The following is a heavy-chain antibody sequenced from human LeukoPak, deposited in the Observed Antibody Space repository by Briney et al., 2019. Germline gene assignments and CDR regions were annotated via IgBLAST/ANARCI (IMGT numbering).Heavy chain of an antibody. CDR3: AKVSLNMVNDAFDI. Sequence: GGSLRLSCAASGFTFSSYAMSWVRQAPGKGLEWVSAISGSGGSTYYADSVKGRFTISRDNSKNTLYLQMNGLRAEDTTMYYCAKVSLNMVNDAFDIWGQGTMVSVSS. D-gene: IGHD4/OR15-4a*01. J-gene: IGHJ3*02. V-gene: IGHV3-23*01. CDR2: ISGSGGST. CDR1: GFTFSSYA.